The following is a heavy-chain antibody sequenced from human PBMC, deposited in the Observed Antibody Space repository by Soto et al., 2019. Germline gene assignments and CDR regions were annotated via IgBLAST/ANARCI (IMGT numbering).Heavy chain of an antibody. Sequence: PGESLKISCKGSGYSFTSYWIGWVRQMPGKGLEWMGIIYPGDSDTRYSPSFQGQVTISADKSISTAYLQWSSLKASDTAMYYCARHPVPADTVVVPAAPDSYNGFDPWGQGTLVTVSS. CDR2: IYPGDSDT. J-gene: IGHJ5*02. CDR3: ARHPVPADTVVVPAAPDSYNGFDP. D-gene: IGHD2-2*01. CDR1: GYSFTSYW. V-gene: IGHV5-51*01.